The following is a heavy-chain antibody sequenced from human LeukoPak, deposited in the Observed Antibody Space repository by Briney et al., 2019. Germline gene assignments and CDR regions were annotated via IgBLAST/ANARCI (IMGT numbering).Heavy chain of an antibody. CDR2: IIPIFGTA. CDR1: GGTFSIYS. V-gene: IGHV1-69*13. J-gene: IGHJ6*03. Sequence: ASVKVSCKASGGTFSIYSISWVRQAPGQGLEWMGGIIPIFGTANYAQKFQGRVTITADESTSTAYMELSSLRSEDTAVYYCASPAVAAYYYYMDVWGKGTTVTISS. CDR3: ASPAVAAYYYYMDV. D-gene: IGHD6-19*01.